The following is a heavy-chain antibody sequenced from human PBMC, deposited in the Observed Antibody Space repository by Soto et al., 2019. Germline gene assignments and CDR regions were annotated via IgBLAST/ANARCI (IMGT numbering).Heavy chain of an antibody. CDR2: IKEDGSEK. V-gene: IGHV3-7*01. CDR1: GFTFSSYW. Sequence: GGSLRLSCAASGFTFSSYWMSWVRQAPGKGLEWVANIKEDGSEKYYVDSVKGRFTISRDNAKNSLYLQMNSLRAGDTAVYYCARDLSVLGPADYYYYGMDVWGQGTTVTVSS. D-gene: IGHD2-2*01. CDR3: ARDLSVLGPADYYYYGMDV. J-gene: IGHJ6*02.